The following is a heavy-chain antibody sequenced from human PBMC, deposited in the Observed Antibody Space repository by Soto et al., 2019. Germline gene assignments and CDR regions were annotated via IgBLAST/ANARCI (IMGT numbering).Heavy chain of an antibody. Sequence: ASVKVSCKVSGYTLTELSMHWVRQAPGKGLEWMGGFDPEDGETIYAQKFQGRVTMTEDTSTDTAYMELSSLRSEDTAVYYCATAPPYYYDSSGSGRDAFDTWGQGTMVTVSS. CDR2: FDPEDGET. D-gene: IGHD3-22*01. CDR3: ATAPPYYYDSSGSGRDAFDT. V-gene: IGHV1-24*01. J-gene: IGHJ3*02. CDR1: GYTLTELS.